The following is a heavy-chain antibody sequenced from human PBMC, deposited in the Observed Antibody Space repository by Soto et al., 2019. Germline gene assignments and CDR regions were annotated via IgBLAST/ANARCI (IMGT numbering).Heavy chain of an antibody. V-gene: IGHV6-1*01. D-gene: IGHD1-26*01. CDR3: VRDVGGGELLDY. CDR2: TYFRSKWYK. J-gene: IGHJ4*02. CDR1: GVSVSNNSAA. Sequence: QTLSLTCASSGVSVSNNSAAWNWIRQSPSRGLEWLGRTYFRSKWYKDYAISVKSRITINPDTSKNQFSLQLNSVTPEDTAVYYCVRDVGGGELLDYWGQGTQVTVSS.